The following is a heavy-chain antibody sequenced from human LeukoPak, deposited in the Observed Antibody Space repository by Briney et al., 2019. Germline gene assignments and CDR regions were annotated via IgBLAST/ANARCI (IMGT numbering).Heavy chain of an antibody. Sequence: GGSLRLSCAASGFTFSTYAMHWVRQAPVKGLEWVAIIPYDGSNKYYADSVKGRFTISRDNSKNTLYLQMGSLRDEDTAVYYCVRDDRQRSGWHFDYWGQGTLVTVSS. D-gene: IGHD6-19*01. V-gene: IGHV3-30-3*01. CDR1: GFTFSTYA. CDR3: VRDDRQRSGWHFDY. J-gene: IGHJ4*02. CDR2: IPYDGSNK.